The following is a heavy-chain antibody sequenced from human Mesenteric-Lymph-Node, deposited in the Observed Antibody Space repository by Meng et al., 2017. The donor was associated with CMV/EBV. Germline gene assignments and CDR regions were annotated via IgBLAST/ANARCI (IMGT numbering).Heavy chain of an antibody. Sequence: ETLSLTCAVSGFTVTNNYMTWVRQAPGKGLERVSVIYSGGTTYYADSVKGRFTVSRDTSRNTLHLQMNSLRPEDTAVYYCARGSGSYLRAFDIWGQGTLVTVSS. D-gene: IGHD1-26*01. CDR1: GFTVTNNY. J-gene: IGHJ4*02. V-gene: IGHV3-66*02. CDR3: ARGSGSYLRAFDI. CDR2: IYSGGTT.